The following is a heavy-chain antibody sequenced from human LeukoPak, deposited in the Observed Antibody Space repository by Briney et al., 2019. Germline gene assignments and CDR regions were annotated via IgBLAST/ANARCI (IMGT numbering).Heavy chain of an antibody. Sequence: SVKVSCKASGGTFSSYAISWVRQAPGQGLEWMGGIIPIFGTANYAQKFQGRVTITADESTSTAYMELSSLRSEDTAVYYCARDLLLVIRSHYYYGMDVWGQGTTVTVSS. D-gene: IGHD3-9*01. CDR3: ARDLLLVIRSHYYYGMDV. V-gene: IGHV1-69*13. CDR1: GGTFSSYA. J-gene: IGHJ6*02. CDR2: IIPIFGTA.